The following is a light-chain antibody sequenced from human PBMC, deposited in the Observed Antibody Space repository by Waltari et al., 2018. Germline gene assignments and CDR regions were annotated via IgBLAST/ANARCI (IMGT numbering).Light chain of an antibody. CDR3: HHYNDWPPGT. Sequence: CRTTQSVRTKVAWYQQPPGHAPRLLIYGASKRATSIPDRFSGTGSGTEFTLTISSLQSEDFAVYFCHHYNDWPPGTFGQGTKLDSK. V-gene: IGKV3-15*01. CDR2: GAS. CDR1: QSVRTK. J-gene: IGKJ2*02.